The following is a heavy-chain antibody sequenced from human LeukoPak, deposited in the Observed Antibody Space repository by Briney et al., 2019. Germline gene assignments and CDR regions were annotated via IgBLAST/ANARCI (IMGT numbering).Heavy chain of an antibody. CDR3: ATSEPGIAVAL. CDR2: IYYDGNNK. CDR1: GLIFRNYG. V-gene: IGHV3-33*01. Sequence: GRSLRLSCAASGLIFRNYGMHWVRQAPGKGLEWVAIIYYDGNNKYYADSVKGRFTISKDNSKNTLYLQMNSLRAEDTAMYHCATSEPGIAVALWGQGTLVTVSS. D-gene: IGHD6-19*01. J-gene: IGHJ4*02.